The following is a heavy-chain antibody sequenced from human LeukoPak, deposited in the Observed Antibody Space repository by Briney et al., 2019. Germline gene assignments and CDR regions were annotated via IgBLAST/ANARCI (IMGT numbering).Heavy chain of an antibody. D-gene: IGHD1-14*01. V-gene: IGHV1-69*13. CDR2: IIPIFGTA. Sequence: SVKVSCKASGYTFTGYYMHWVRQAPGQGLEWMGGIIPIFGTANYAQKFQGRVTITADESTSTAYMELSSLRSEDTAVYYCARDRGITGFYYYYMDVWGKGTTVTISS. CDR3: ARDRGITGFYYYYMDV. CDR1: GYTFTGYY. J-gene: IGHJ6*03.